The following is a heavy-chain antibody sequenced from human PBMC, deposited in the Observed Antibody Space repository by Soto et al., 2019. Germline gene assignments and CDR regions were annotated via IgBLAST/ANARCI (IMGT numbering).Heavy chain of an antibody. D-gene: IGHD4-17*01. V-gene: IGHV4-39*01. CDR2: IYYSGST. J-gene: IGHJ4*02. CDR1: GGSISSSSYY. Sequence: DTLSLTCTVSGGSISSSSYYWGWIRQPPGKGLEWIGSIYYSGSTYYNPSLKSRVTISVDTSKNQFSLKLSSVTAADTAVYYCARHGTSDYGDYLQLYYFDYWGQGTLVTVSS. CDR3: ARHGTSDYGDYLQLYYFDY.